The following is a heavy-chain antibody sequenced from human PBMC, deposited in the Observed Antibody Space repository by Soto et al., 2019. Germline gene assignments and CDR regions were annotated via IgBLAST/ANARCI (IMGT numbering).Heavy chain of an antibody. J-gene: IGHJ6*02. D-gene: IGHD5-18*01. CDR1: GGSVSSGSYY. V-gene: IGHV4-61*01. CDR3: ARGMWGYSYGQHYYYYYGMDV. CDR2: IYYSGST. Sequence: SETLSLTCTVSGGSVSSGSYYWSWIRQPPGKGLEWIGYIYYSGSTNYNPSLKSRVTISVDTSKNQFSLKLSSVTAADTAVYYCARGMWGYSYGQHYYYYYGMDVWGQGTTVTVSS.